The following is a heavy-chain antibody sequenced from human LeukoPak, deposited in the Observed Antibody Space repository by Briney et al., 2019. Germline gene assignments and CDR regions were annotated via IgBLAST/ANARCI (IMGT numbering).Heavy chain of an antibody. CDR2: ISWNSGNI. J-gene: IGHJ4*02. CDR1: GFPFHDYG. V-gene: IGHV3-9*01. CDR3: AADSSSWYPVDFDY. D-gene: IGHD6-13*01. Sequence: GGSLRLSCAASGFPFHDYGMHWVRQVPGKGLEWVSGISWNSGNINYAASVKGRFSISRDNAKNSLYLQMNSLRAEDSALYYCAADSSSWYPVDFDYWGQGTLVTVSS.